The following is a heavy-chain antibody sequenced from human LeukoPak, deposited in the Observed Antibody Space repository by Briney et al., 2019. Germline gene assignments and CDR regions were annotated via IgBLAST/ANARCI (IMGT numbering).Heavy chain of an antibody. D-gene: IGHD1-26*01. J-gene: IGHJ4*02. Sequence: GGSLRLSCAASGFTFSSYAMHWVRQAPGKGLEWVAVISYDGSNKYYADSVKGRFTISRDNSKNTLYLQMNSLRAEDTAVYYCAREAGATYYFDYWGQGTLVTVSS. V-gene: IGHV3-30*04. CDR2: ISYDGSNK. CDR3: AREAGATYYFDY. CDR1: GFTFSSYA.